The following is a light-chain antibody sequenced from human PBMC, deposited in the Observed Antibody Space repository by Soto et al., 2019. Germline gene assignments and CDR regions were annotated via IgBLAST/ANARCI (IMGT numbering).Light chain of an antibody. CDR3: QQYDNIPLT. J-gene: IGKJ4*01. CDR1: QDISDY. Sequence: DFQMSQSPSSLSASVGDRVTITWQASQDISDYLNWYQQKPGAAPKLLIYDASNLQAGVPSRFSGSGSGTEFTFTISSLQPEDVATYYCQQYDNIPLTFGGGTKVDI. CDR2: DAS. V-gene: IGKV1-33*01.